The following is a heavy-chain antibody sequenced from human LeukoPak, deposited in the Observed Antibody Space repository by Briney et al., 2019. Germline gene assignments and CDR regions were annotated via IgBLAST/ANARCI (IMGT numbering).Heavy chain of an antibody. V-gene: IGHV3-21*04. J-gene: IGHJ6*02. CDR2: ISSSSSYI. D-gene: IGHD2-2*01. CDR1: GFTFSSYS. Sequence: GGSLRLSCAASGFTFSSYSMNWVRQAPGKGLEWVSSISSSSSYIYYADSVKGRFTISRDNAKNSLYLQMNSLRAEDTALYYCAKDSSHCSSTSCYVYYYGMDVWGQGTTVTVSS. CDR3: AKDSSHCSSTSCYVYYYGMDV.